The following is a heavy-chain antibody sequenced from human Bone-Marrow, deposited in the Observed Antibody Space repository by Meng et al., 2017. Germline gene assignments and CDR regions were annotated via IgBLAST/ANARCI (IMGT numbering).Heavy chain of an antibody. CDR1: GGSISSGGYY. D-gene: IGHD3-22*01. Sequence: LRLSCTVSGGSISSGGYYWSWIRQHPGKGLEWIGYIYYSGSTYYNPSLKSRVTISVDTSKNQFSLKLSSVTAADTAVYYCAAGTYYDPAHDLIDWFDPWGQGTLVTVSS. CDR3: AAGTYYDPAHDLIDWFDP. J-gene: IGHJ5*02. CDR2: IYYSGST. V-gene: IGHV4-31*03.